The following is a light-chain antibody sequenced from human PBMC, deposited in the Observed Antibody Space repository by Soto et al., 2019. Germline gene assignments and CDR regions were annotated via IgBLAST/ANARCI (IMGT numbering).Light chain of an antibody. CDR3: SSYTSSSTPYV. CDR1: SSDVGGYNY. J-gene: IGLJ1*01. Sequence: SSLTQPASVSGSPGQSITITSTGTSSDVGGYNYVSWYQQHPGKAPKLMIYDVSNRPSGVSNRFSGSKSGNTASLTISGLQAEDEADYNCSSYTSSSTPYVFGTGTKVTVL. V-gene: IGLV2-14*01. CDR2: DVS.